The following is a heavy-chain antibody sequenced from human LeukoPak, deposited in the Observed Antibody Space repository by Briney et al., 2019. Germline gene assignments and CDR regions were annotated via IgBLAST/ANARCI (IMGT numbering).Heavy chain of an antibody. CDR2: IYPGDSDT. CDR3: AKQPTSMVRGIIITDYYFDY. D-gene: IGHD3-10*01. CDR1: GYNFTSYW. J-gene: IGHJ4*02. Sequence: GEALKISCKNSGYNFTSYWICWVRQMPGKSLEGMGGIYPGDSDTRSSPSFQGQVTISADKSISTAYLQWSSLKASDTAMYYCAKQPTSMVRGIIITDYYFDYWGQGTLVTVSS. V-gene: IGHV5-51*01.